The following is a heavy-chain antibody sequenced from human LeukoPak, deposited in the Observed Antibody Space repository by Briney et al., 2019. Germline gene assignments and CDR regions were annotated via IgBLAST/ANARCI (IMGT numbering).Heavy chain of an antibody. CDR2: ISGSGGST. J-gene: IGHJ4*02. Sequence: GGTLRLSCAASGFTFSSYAMSWVRQAPGKGLEWVSAISGSGGSTYYADSVKGRFTISRDNSKNTLYLQMNSLRAEDTAVYYCAKDPDSSSWYDNYFDYWGQGTLVTVSS. CDR1: GFTFSSYA. D-gene: IGHD6-13*01. CDR3: AKDPDSSSWYDNYFDY. V-gene: IGHV3-23*01.